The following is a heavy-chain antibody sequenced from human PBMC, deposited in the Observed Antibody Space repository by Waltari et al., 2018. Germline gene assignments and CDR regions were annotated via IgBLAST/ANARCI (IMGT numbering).Heavy chain of an antibody. V-gene: IGHV3-48*01. CDR3: ASGSNWYVSRPTYYYGMDV. D-gene: IGHD1-1*01. CDR2: ISSSSSTI. CDR1: GFTFSSYS. Sequence: EVQLVESGGGLVQPGGSLRLSCAASGFTFSSYSMNWVRQAPGTGLEWVSYISSSSSTIYYADSVKGRFTISRDNAKNSLYLQMNSLRAEDTAVYYCASGSNWYVSRPTYYYGMDVWGQGTTVTVSS. J-gene: IGHJ6*02.